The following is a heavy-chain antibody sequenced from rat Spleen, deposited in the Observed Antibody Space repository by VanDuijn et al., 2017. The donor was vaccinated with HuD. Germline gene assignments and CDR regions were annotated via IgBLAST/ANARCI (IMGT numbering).Heavy chain of an antibody. J-gene: IGHJ3*01. Sequence: EVQLVESGGGLVQPGRSLKLSCAASGFTFNNYGMHWIRQAPTEGLEWVASISPSGGSTFYLDSVKGRFTISRGIAKNTAYLRMDSLRSVDSATDYCVRPAGTVVSDWFVCWGQGTQVTVSA. CDR1: GFTFNNYG. CDR3: VRPAGTVVSDWFVC. D-gene: IGHD1-1*01. V-gene: IGHV5-19*01. CDR2: ISPSGGST.